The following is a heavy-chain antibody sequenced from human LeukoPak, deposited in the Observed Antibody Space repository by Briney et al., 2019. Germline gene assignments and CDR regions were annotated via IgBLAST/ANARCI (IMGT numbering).Heavy chain of an antibody. V-gene: IGHV4-31*03. Sequence: SETLSLTCTVSGGSISSGGYYWSWIRQHPGKGLEWIGYIYYSGSTYYNPSLKSRVTISVDTSKNQFSLRLSSVTAADTAVYYCARDPGGSSSSYYYYGMDVWGLGTTVTVSS. CDR1: GGSISSGGYY. J-gene: IGHJ6*02. D-gene: IGHD6-6*01. CDR2: IYYSGST. CDR3: ARDPGGSSSSYYYYGMDV.